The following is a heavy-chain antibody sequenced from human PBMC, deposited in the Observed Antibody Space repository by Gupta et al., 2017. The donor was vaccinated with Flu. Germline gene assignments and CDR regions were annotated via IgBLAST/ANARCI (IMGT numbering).Heavy chain of an antibody. D-gene: IGHD6-19*01. V-gene: IGHV3-48*03. J-gene: IGHJ4*02. CDR2: ISSSGDTI. Sequence: FSHFEMNWVRQAPGKGLEWVSIISSSGDTIHYADSVKGRLTNSRDNAENSLYLQMNSLTAEDAAVYYCARGYVAGTHFDSWGQGTLVTGSS. CDR3: ARGYVAGTHFDS. CDR1: FSHFE.